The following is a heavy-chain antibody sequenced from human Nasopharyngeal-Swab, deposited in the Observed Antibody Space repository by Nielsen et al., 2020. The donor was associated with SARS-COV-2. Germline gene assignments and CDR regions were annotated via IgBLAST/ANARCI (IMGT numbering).Heavy chain of an antibody. D-gene: IGHD4-17*01. J-gene: IGHJ6*03. CDR2: ISPDGSTT. Sequence: VRQAPGKGLVWISQISPDGSTTVYVDSVKGRFTISRDNAKNSLYLQMNSLRAEDTAVYYCASHDYGVNGEYYYMDVWGKGTTVTVSS. CDR3: ASHDYGVNGEYYYMDV. V-gene: IGHV3-48*03.